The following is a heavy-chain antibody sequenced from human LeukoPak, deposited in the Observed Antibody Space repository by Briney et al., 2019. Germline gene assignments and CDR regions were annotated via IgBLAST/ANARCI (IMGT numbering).Heavy chain of an antibody. CDR2: IYWDDDK. J-gene: IGHJ4*02. CDR3: AHSRPTYYYDSSGYYVDY. Sequence: SGPTLVNPTQTLTLTCTFSGFSLSTSGAGVGWIRQPPGKALEWLALIYWDDDKRYSPSLKSRLTITKDTSKNQVVLTMTNMDPVDTATYYCAHSRPTYYYDSSGYYVDYWGQGTLVTVSS. CDR1: GFSLSTSGAG. D-gene: IGHD3-22*01. V-gene: IGHV2-5*02.